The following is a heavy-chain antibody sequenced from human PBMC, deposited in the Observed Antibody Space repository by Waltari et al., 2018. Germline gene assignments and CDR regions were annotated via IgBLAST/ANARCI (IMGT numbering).Heavy chain of an antibody. CDR2: IDPSDSFR. CDR3: VRHRTTYPLEIDY. D-gene: IGHD2-2*01. CDR1: GCRFASHW. J-gene: IGHJ4*02. Sequence: EVQLVQSGAEVKKPEESLRISCEGSGCRFASHWISWVRQMPGKGLEWVGRIDPSDSFRNYGPAFEGHVTISVDQSLRTAYLQWDSLKASDTAIYYCVRHRTTYPLEIDYWGQGTLVTVSS. V-gene: IGHV5-10-1*01.